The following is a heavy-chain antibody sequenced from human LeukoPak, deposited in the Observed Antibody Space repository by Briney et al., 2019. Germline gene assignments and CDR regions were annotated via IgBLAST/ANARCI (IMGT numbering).Heavy chain of an antibody. D-gene: IGHD3-3*01. CDR2: TYYRSKWYN. J-gene: IGHJ6*02. CDR3: ARDLYDFWSGYPYYGMDV. CDR1: GDSVSSNSAA. V-gene: IGHV6-1*01. Sequence: SQTLSLTCAISGDSVSSNSAAWNWIRQSPSRGLEWLGRTYYRSKWYNDYAVSVKSRITINPDTSKNQFSLQLNSVTPEDTAVYYCARDLYDFWSGYPYYGMDVWGQGTMVTVSS.